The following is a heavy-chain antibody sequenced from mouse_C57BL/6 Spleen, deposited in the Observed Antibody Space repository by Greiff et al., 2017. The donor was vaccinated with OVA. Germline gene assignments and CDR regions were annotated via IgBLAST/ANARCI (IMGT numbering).Heavy chain of an antibody. CDR1: GYAFSSYW. Sequence: VKLQESGAELVKPGASVKISCKASGYAFSSYWMNWVKQRPGKGLEWIGQIYPGDGDTNYNGKFKGKATLTADKSSSTAYMQLSSLTSEDSAVYFCARRGGREGFDYWGQGTTLTVSS. CDR3: ARRGGREGFDY. V-gene: IGHV1-80*01. D-gene: IGHD1-1*01. CDR2: IYPGDGDT. J-gene: IGHJ2*01.